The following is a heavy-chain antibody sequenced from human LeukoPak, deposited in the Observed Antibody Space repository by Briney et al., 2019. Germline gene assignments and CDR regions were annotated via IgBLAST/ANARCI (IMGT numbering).Heavy chain of an antibody. V-gene: IGHV3-23*01. J-gene: IGHJ4*02. Sequence: GGSLRLSCAASGFTFSSYGMSWVRQAPGKGLEWVSAISGSGGSTYYADSVKGRFTISRDNSKNTLYLQMNSLRAEDTAVYYCAKGLAVAGRGFGDWGQGTLVTVSS. CDR1: GFTFSSYG. CDR2: ISGSGGST. CDR3: AKGLAVAGRGFGD. D-gene: IGHD6-19*01.